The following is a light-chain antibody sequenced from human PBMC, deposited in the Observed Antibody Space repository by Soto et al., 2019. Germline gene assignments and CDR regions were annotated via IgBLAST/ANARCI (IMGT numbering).Light chain of an antibody. CDR1: QSVSSN. CDR2: GAS. Sequence: EVVMTQYPSTLSLSPGERAPLSCRASQSVSSNLAWYQQKPGQAPRLLIYGASTRATGIPARFSGSGSGTEFTLTISSLQSEDFAVYYCQQYNNWPPKFGQGTKVDI. J-gene: IGKJ1*01. V-gene: IGKV3-15*01. CDR3: QQYNNWPPK.